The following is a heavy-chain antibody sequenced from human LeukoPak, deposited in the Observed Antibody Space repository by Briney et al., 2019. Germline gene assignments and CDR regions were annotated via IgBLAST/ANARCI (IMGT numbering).Heavy chain of an antibody. D-gene: IGHD1-1*01. J-gene: IGHJ4*02. CDR3: AKAPPYTKYFDY. V-gene: IGHV3-23*01. CDR2: ISGSGGST. Sequence: GGSLRLSCAASGFTFSSYAMSWVRQAPGKGLEWVSAISGSGGSTYYADAVKGRFTISRDNSKNTLYLQMYSLRAEDTAIYYCAKAPPYTKYFDYWGQGTLPTVSS. CDR1: GFTFSSYA.